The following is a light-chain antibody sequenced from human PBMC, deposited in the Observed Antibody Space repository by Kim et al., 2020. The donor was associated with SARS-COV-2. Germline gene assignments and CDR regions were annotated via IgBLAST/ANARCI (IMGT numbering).Light chain of an antibody. CDR1: SSDVGADNY. J-gene: IGLJ2*01. Sequence: GQTVHISCTGTSSDVGADNYVSWYQHHPGKAPKLMIYDVTKRPSGVSNRFSGSKSGNTASLTISGLQTEDEADYYCTSYTTISTYIFGGGTQLTVL. CDR2: DVT. V-gene: IGLV2-14*03. CDR3: TSYTTISTYI.